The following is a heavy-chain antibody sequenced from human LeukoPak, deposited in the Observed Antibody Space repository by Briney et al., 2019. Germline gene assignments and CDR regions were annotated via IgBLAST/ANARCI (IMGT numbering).Heavy chain of an antibody. D-gene: IGHD6-6*01. J-gene: IGHJ6*03. Sequence: PSETLSLTCTVSGGPISSYYWSWIRQPPGKGLERIGYIYYSGSTNYNPSLKSRVTISVDTSKNQFSLKLSSVTAADTAVYYCARDPTSAARPFYYYYYMDVWGKGTTVTVSS. V-gene: IGHV4-59*12. CDR2: IYYSGST. CDR1: GGPISSYY. CDR3: ARDPTSAARPFYYYYYMDV.